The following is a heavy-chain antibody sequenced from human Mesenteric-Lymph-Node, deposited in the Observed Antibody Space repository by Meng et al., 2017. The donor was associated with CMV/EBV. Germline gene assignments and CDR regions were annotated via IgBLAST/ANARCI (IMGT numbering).Heavy chain of an antibody. D-gene: IGHD2-15*01. J-gene: IGHJ4*02. CDR1: GFTFSRYW. Sequence: GESLKISCAASGFTFSRYWMHWVRQAPGKGLVWVSRINTDGSVTNHADSVKGRFTISRDNAKNTLYLQMNSLRADDSAVYYCARGSGGFDYWGQGTLVTVSS. CDR2: INTDGSVT. CDR3: ARGSGGFDY. V-gene: IGHV3-74*01.